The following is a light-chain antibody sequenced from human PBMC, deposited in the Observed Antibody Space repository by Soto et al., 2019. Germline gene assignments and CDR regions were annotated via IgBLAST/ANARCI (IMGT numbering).Light chain of an antibody. CDR2: GAS. CDR3: QPYNNWPLT. CDR1: ERISNN. J-gene: IGKJ4*01. V-gene: IGKV3-15*01. Sequence: EIVMTQSPDTMSVSPGEGATLSCRASERISNNLAWYQQKRGQVPRLLIYGASTRATGIPDRFSGSGYGREFTLTISSLQSEDSSVYYCQPYNNWPLTFGGGTRWIS.